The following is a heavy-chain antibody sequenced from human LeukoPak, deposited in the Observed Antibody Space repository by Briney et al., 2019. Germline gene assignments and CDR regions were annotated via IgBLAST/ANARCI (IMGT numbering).Heavy chain of an antibody. V-gene: IGHV1-2*02. D-gene: IGHD3-3*01. CDR1: GYTFTDYY. J-gene: IGHJ4*02. Sequence: ASVKVSCKASGYTFTDYYMHWVRQAPGHRLEWLGWVNHNSGGTNYAQTFRGRLTMTGDASISTAYMEMGRLKSDDTAMYYCARSRIPIFGVAISGPPDFDYWGQGTLVTVSS. CDR2: VNHNSGGT. CDR3: ARSRIPIFGVAISGPPDFDY.